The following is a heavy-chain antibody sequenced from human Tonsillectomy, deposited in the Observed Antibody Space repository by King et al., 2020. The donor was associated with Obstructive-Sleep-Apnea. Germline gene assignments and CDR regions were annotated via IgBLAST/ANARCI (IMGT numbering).Heavy chain of an antibody. CDR1: GYKFSSYG. CDR2: ISGDNGHT. CDR3: AREWGCTGGSCYHRTFDF. D-gene: IGHD2-15*01. J-gene: IGHJ4*02. Sequence: VQLGESGTEVKKPGASVRVACKASGYKFSSYGITWVRQAPGQGPEWMGLISGDNGHTKHVQKFQGKVTMATETSTSKVYLDLRSLSSDDTAVYYCAREWGCTGGSCYHRTFDFWGQGTLVTVSS. V-gene: IGHV1-18*01.